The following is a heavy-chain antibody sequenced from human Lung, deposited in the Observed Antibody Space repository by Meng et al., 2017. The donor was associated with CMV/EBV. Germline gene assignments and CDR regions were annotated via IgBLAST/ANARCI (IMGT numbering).Heavy chain of an antibody. CDR2: IYPGDFDT. V-gene: IGHV5-51*01. J-gene: IGHJ4*02. Sequence: KVSXKGSGYSFSNFWIGWVRQMPGKGLEFMGIIYPGDFDTRYSPSFRGQVTISADKSINTAYIQWSALKATDTAVYYCARLPGRRPAGTGTPRGYLDYWGQGTLATVPS. CDR1: GYSFSNFW. D-gene: IGHD1/OR15-1a*01. CDR3: ARLPGRRPAGTGTPRGYLDY.